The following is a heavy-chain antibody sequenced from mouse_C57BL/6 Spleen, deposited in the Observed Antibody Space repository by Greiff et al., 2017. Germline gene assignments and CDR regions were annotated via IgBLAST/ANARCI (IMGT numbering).Heavy chain of an antibody. D-gene: IGHD4-1*01. CDR1: GFTFSNYW. V-gene: IGHV6-3*01. CDR3: LTGTGAWCAY. J-gene: IGHJ3*01. CDR2: IRLKSDNSAT. Sequence: EVMLVESGGGLVQPGGSMKLSCVASGFTFSNYWMNWVRQSPEKGLEWVAQIRLKSDNSATPYAVSVKGRFTISRDESKSSVYLQMNNLRAEDTGIYYCLTGTGAWCAYWGQGTLVTVSA.